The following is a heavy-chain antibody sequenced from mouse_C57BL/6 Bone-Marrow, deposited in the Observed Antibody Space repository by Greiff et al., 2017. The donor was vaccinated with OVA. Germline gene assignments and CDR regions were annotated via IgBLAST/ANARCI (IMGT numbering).Heavy chain of an antibody. V-gene: IGHV1-55*01. D-gene: IGHD1-1*01. CDR1: GYTSTSYW. CDR2: IYPGSGST. CDR3: ARWGDGSSPYYFDY. Sequence: QVQLQQSGAELVKPGASVKMSCKASGYTSTSYWITWVKQRPGQGLEWIGDIYPGSGSTNYNEKFKSKATLTVDTSSSTAYMQLSSLTSEDSAVYYCARWGDGSSPYYFDYWGQGTTLTVSS. J-gene: IGHJ2*01.